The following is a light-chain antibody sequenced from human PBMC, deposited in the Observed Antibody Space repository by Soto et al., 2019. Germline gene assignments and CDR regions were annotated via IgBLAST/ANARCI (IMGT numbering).Light chain of an antibody. J-gene: IGLJ2*01. Sequence: QSALTQPASVSGSPGQSITISCTGTSSDVGGYNYVSWYQQHPGKAPKLMIYEVSNRPSGISYRFSGSKSGNTASLTISGLQSDDEADYYCSSYTSPSTPWVFGGGTKLTVL. CDR3: SSYTSPSTPWV. CDR2: EVS. V-gene: IGLV2-14*01. CDR1: SSDVGGYNY.